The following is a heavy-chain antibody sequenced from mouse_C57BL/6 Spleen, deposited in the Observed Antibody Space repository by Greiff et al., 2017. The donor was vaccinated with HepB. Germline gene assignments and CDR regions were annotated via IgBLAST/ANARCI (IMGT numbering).Heavy chain of an antibody. D-gene: IGHD1-1*01. CDR1: GFSLTSYG. CDR3: ARTHYYGSSGGFAY. CDR2: IWSGGST. Sequence: VQLQQSGPGLVQPSQSLSITCTVSGFSLTSYGVHWVRQSPGKGLEWLGVIWSGGSTDYNAAFISRLSISKDNSKSQVFFKMYSLQADDTAIYYCARTHYYGSSGGFAYWGQGTLVTVSA. J-gene: IGHJ3*01. V-gene: IGHV2-2*01.